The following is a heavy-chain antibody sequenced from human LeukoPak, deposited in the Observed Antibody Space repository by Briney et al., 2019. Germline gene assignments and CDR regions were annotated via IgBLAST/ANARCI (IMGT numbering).Heavy chain of an antibody. Sequence: GASVKVSCKASGYTFTAYYMHWVRQAPGQGLEWMGWINSNSGGTNYAQKFHGRVTMTRDTSIYTVYMELSRLRSDDTAVYYCARANGRTTVVTPELDYWGQGTLVTVSS. D-gene: IGHD4-23*01. CDR1: GYTFTAYY. CDR3: ARANGRTTVVTPELDY. CDR2: INSNSGGT. J-gene: IGHJ4*02. V-gene: IGHV1-2*02.